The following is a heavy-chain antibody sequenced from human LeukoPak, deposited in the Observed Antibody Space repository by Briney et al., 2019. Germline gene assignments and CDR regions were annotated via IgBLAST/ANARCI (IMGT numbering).Heavy chain of an antibody. D-gene: IGHD3-22*01. CDR1: GGSISSGDYY. CDR2: IYYSGST. Sequence: SQTLSLTCTVPGGSISSGDYYWSWIRQPPGKGLEWIGYIYYSGSTYYNPSLKSRVTISVDTSKNQFSLKLSSVTAADTAVYYCARDGSGYVNYYYYGMDVWGQGTTVTVSS. CDR3: ARDGSGYVNYYYYGMDV. J-gene: IGHJ6*02. V-gene: IGHV4-30-4*01.